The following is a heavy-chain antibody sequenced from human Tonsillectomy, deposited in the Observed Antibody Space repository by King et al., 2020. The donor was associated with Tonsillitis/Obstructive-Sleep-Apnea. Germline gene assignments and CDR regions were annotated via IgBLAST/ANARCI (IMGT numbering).Heavy chain of an antibody. D-gene: IGHD2-8*01. Sequence: QVQLQESGPGLVKPSETLSLTCTVSGGSISRYYWSWIRQPPGKGLEWIGYIYDSGSTNYNPSLKSRVTISVDTSKNQFSLKLTSVTAADTAVYYCARDMVLEAGGDAFDIWGQGTMVTVSS. CDR2: IYDSGST. CDR3: ARDMVLEAGGDAFDI. J-gene: IGHJ3*02. V-gene: IGHV4-59*01. CDR1: GGSISRYY.